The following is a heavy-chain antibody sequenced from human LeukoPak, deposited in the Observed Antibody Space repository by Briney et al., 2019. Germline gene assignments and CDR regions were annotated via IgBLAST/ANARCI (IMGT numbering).Heavy chain of an antibody. CDR3: ARAAPGNYYYYMDV. V-gene: IGHV4-61*02. J-gene: IGHJ6*03. Sequence: SETLSLTCTVSGGSISSGSCYWSWIRQPAGKGLEWIGRIYTSGSTNYNPSLKSRVTISVDTSKNQFSLKLSSVTAADTAVYYCARAAPGNYYYYMDVWGKGTTVTVSS. D-gene: IGHD3-10*01. CDR2: IYTSGST. CDR1: GGSISSGSCY.